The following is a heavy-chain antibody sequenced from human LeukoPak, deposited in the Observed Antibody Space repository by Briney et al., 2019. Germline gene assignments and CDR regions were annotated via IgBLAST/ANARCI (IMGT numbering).Heavy chain of an antibody. CDR1: GGSFSGYY. V-gene: IGHV4-34*01. Sequence: SETLSFTCAVYGGSFSGYYWSWIRQPPGKGLEWIGEINHSGSTNYNPSLKSRVTISVDTSKNQFSLKLSSVTAADTAVYYCARHAYSSSWYLYYFDYWGQGTLVTVSS. CDR3: ARHAYSSSWYLYYFDY. J-gene: IGHJ4*02. CDR2: INHSGST. D-gene: IGHD6-13*01.